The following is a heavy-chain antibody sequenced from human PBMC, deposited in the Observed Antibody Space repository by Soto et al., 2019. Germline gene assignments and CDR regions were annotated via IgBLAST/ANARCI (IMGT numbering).Heavy chain of an antibody. Sequence: EVQLLESGGGLVQPGGSLRLSCAASGFTFSTYSMAWVRQAPGKGLAWVSGLSGGGANTFYADSVKGRFTISVDNSKNKVYLQMNSLRVEDTALYYCARWDGYGDEWGQGTLVTVSS. CDR1: GFTFSTYS. J-gene: IGHJ4*02. CDR2: LSGGGANT. CDR3: ARWDGYGDE. D-gene: IGHD5-12*01. V-gene: IGHV3-23*01.